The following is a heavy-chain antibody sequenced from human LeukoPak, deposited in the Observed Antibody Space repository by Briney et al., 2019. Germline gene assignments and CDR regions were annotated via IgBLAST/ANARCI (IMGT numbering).Heavy chain of an antibody. CDR3: ATGSVQPHH. Sequence: GGSLRLSCAASGFTFSTYSMTWVRQAPGRGLEFVAIIKEDASEKYFVDSVKGRFTISRDNAKNSVFLQMNSLRVEDTAVYYCATGSVQPHHWGQGTLVTVSS. CDR2: IKEDASEK. V-gene: IGHV3-7*01. J-gene: IGHJ4*02. CDR1: GFTFSTYS. D-gene: IGHD1-14*01.